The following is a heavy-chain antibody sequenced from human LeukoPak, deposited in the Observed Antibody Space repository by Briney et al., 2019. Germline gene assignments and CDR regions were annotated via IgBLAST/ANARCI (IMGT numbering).Heavy chain of an antibody. Sequence: PSETLSLTCTVSGGSISSYYWSWSRQPPGKGLEWIGYIYYSGSTNYNPSLKSRVTISVDTSKNQFSLKLSSVTAADTAVYYCARDIASSSYYYYGMDVWGQGTTVTVSS. D-gene: IGHD6-6*01. V-gene: IGHV4-59*01. CDR1: GGSISSYY. CDR3: ARDIASSSYYYYGMDV. J-gene: IGHJ6*02. CDR2: IYYSGST.